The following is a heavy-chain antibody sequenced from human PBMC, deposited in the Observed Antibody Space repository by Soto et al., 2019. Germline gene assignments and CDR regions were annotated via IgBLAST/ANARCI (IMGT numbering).Heavy chain of an antibody. Sequence: KTSETLSLTCSVSDDSVNSIGYYWTWIRQYPGKGLEWIGCVYYSGRTYYNPSLKSRLGMSLDTSKNQFSLKMTSMTAADTAVYYCARGISHNYGWFDPWGQGTLVTVSS. J-gene: IGHJ5*02. V-gene: IGHV4-31*02. D-gene: IGHD4-17*01. CDR1: DDSVNSIGYY. CDR2: VYYSGRT. CDR3: ARGISHNYGWFDP.